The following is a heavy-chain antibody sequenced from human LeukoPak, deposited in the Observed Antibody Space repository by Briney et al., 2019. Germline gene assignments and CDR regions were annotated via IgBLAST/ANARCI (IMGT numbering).Heavy chain of an antibody. D-gene: IGHD3-9*01. CDR2: ISSSSSYI. CDR3: AREYYDILTGYLKTYYYGMDV. J-gene: IGHJ6*02. CDR1: GFTFSSYS. Sequence: PGGSLRLSCAASGFTFSSYSMNWVRQAPGKGLEWVSSISSSSSYIYYADSVKGRFTISRDNAKNSLYLQMNSLRAEDTAVYYCAREYYDILTGYLKTYYYGMDVWGQGTTVTVSS. V-gene: IGHV3-21*01.